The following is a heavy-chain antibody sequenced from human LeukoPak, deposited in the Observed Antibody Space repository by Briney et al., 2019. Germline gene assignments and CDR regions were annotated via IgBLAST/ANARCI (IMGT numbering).Heavy chain of an antibody. D-gene: IGHD1-14*01. Sequence: GGSLRLSCAASGLSFSTYSMGWVRQAPGKGLEWVSSISSSSSYIYYADSVRGRLTISRDNAKNSLFLQMNSLRAEDTAVYYCAIEPPGYYWGQGTLVTVSS. CDR3: AIEPPGYY. CDR2: ISSSSSYI. V-gene: IGHV3-21*01. J-gene: IGHJ4*02. CDR1: GLSFSTYS.